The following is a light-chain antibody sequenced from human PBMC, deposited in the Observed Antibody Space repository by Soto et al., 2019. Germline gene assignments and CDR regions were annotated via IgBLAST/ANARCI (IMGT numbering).Light chain of an antibody. J-gene: IGKJ5*01. CDR3: QQYKSWPPIT. CDR2: GAS. V-gene: IGKV3-15*01. CDR1: QSLNTD. Sequence: EILLTQSPASLSVSPGESATLSCRASQSLNTDLAWYQQKPGQAPRLLLYGASTRATGTPTRFSGSGSGTEFTLTISSLQSEDFAIYYRQQYKSWPPITFGQGTRLEIK.